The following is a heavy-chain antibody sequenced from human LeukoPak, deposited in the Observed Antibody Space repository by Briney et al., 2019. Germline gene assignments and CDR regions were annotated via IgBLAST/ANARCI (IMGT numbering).Heavy chain of an antibody. CDR2: ISGSGAST. J-gene: IGHJ4*02. D-gene: IGHD1-26*01. V-gene: IGHV3-23*01. CDR3: AKDVGKWESLHFFDY. Sequence: GGSLRLSCAASGFTFSNVWMSWVRQAPGKGLEWISGISGSGASTYYADSVTGRFTISRDNSRNTLYLQMNSLRGDDTAVYNCAKDVGKWESLHFFDYWGQGTLVTVSS. CDR1: GFTFSNVW.